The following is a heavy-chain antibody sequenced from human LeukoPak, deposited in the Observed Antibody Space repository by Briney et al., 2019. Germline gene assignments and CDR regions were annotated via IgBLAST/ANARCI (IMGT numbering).Heavy chain of an antibody. CDR1: GFTFSAYS. D-gene: IGHD5-18*01. CDR3: ARDAYSYGFEYFQD. Sequence: PGGSLRLSCAASGFTFSAYSMNWVRQAPGKRLEWVSYISSSTSTIDYADSVKGRFTISRDNAKNSLYLQMNSLRAEDTAVYYCARDAYSYGFEYFQDWGQGTLVTVSS. J-gene: IGHJ1*01. V-gene: IGHV3-48*01. CDR2: ISSSTSTI.